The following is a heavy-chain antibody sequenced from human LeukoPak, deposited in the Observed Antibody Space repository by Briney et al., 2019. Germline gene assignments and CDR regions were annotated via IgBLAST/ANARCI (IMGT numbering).Heavy chain of an antibody. V-gene: IGHV4-34*01. CDR1: GGSFSGYY. Sequence: SETLSLTCAVYGGSFSGYYWSWIRQPPGKGLEWIGEINHSGSTNYNPSLKSRVTISVDTSKNQFSLKLSSVTAADTAVYYCARGPSTVTDAEQAFDYWGQGTLATVSS. J-gene: IGHJ4*02. CDR3: ARGPSTVTDAEQAFDY. D-gene: IGHD4-17*01. CDR2: INHSGST.